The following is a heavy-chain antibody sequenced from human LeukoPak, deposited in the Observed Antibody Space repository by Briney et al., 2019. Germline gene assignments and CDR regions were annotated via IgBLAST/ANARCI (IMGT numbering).Heavy chain of an antibody. J-gene: IGHJ4*02. CDR3: AKTGSFDYFDS. V-gene: IGHV3-9*01. D-gene: IGHD3-10*01. CDR2: ISWNSGSI. CDR1: GFTFDDYA. Sequence: GGSLRLSCAASGFTFDDYAMHWVRQAPGKGLELVSGISWNSGSIGYADSVKGRITISRDNAKNSLYLQMNSLRAEDTALYYCAKTGSFDYFDSWGQGTLVTVSS.